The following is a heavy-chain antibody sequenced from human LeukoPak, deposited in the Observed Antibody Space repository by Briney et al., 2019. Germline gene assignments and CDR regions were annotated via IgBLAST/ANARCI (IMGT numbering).Heavy chain of an antibody. CDR3: ARKFAAAAGPWFDP. CDR2: IIPIFGTA. D-gene: IGHD6-13*01. CDR1: GGTFSSYA. Sequence: ASVKVSCKASGGTFSSYAISWVRQAPGQGLEWMGGIIPIFGTANYAQKFQGRVTITADESTSTAYMELSSLRSEDTAVYYCARKFAAAAGPWFDPWGQGTLVTVSS. J-gene: IGHJ5*02. V-gene: IGHV1-69*13.